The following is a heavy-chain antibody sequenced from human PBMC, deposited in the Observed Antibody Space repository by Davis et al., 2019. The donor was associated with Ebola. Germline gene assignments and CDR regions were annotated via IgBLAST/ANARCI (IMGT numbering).Heavy chain of an antibody. Sequence: MPSETLSLTCTVSGGSIISYYWTWIRQPPGKGLEWIGYIYYSGSTNYNPSLKSRVTISVDTSKNQFSLKLSSVTAADTAVYYCARVRYYPFYYGMDVWGKGTTVTVSS. V-gene: IGHV4-59*01. CDR3: ARVRYYPFYYGMDV. CDR2: IYYSGST. J-gene: IGHJ6*04. CDR1: GGSIISYY. D-gene: IGHD3-16*02.